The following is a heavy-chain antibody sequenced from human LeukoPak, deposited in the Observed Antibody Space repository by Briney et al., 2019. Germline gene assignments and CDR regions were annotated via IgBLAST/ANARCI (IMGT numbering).Heavy chain of an antibody. Sequence: GGSLRLSCAASGFTFSSYAMSWVRQAPGKGLEWVSAISGSGGSTYYADSVKGRFTISRDNSKNTLYLQMNSLRAEDTAVYYCARDRAEWELLLDYWGQGTLVTVSS. CDR3: ARDRAEWELLLDY. J-gene: IGHJ4*02. CDR1: GFTFSSYA. D-gene: IGHD1-26*01. CDR2: ISGSGGST. V-gene: IGHV3-23*01.